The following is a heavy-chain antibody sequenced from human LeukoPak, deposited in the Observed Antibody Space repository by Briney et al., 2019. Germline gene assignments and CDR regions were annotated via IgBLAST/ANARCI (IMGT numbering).Heavy chain of an antibody. V-gene: IGHV4-38-2*01. CDR3: ARRRYYDYVWGSLATGYYYYMDV. CDR2: IYHSGST. D-gene: IGHD3-16*01. J-gene: IGHJ6*03. CDR1: GYSISSGYY. Sequence: SETLSLTCAVSGYSISSGYYWGWIRQPPGEGLEWIGSIYHSGSTYYNPTLKSRVTISVDTSKNQFSLKLSSVTAADTAVYYCARRRYYDYVWGSLATGYYYYMDVWGKGTTVTVSS.